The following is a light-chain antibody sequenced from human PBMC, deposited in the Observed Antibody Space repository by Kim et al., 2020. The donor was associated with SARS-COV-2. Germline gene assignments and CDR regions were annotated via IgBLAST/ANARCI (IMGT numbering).Light chain of an antibody. CDR3: QTWGSGIGV. CDR2: LYSDGRH. J-gene: IGLJ2*01. V-gene: IGLV4-69*01. Sequence: ASVQLTRILRTGQRNYAIGWLQQQPGQSPGYLMSLYSDGRHTRGDGTPDRFSGSTSGSEYSLTSSSRQSEDEADYYCQTWGSGIGVIGGGTQLTVL. CDR1: TGQRNYA.